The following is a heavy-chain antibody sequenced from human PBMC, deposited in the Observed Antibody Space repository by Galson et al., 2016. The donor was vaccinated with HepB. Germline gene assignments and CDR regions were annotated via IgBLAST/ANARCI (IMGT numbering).Heavy chain of an antibody. CDR2: IYFSGTT. CDR3: ASFPLFGTYTDYGTGAFHV. V-gene: IGHV4-30-4*08. Sequence: LRLSCAASGFTVSSYYMSWVRQSPGKGLEWIGYIYFSGTTSYNPSLKSRVTISIDTSKNQFSLELISVTAADTAVYYCASFPLFGTYTDYGTGAFHVWGQGTLVTVSS. D-gene: IGHD4-17*01. CDR1: GFTVSSYY. J-gene: IGHJ3*01.